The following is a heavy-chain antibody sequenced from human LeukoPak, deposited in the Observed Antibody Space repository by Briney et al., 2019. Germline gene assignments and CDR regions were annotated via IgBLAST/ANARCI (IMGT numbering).Heavy chain of an antibody. CDR2: SSSSGSTI. Sequence: PGGSLRLSCAASGFTFSSYEMNWVRQAPGKGLEWVSYSSSSGSTIYYADSVKGRFTISRDNAKNSLYLQMNSLRAEDTAVYYCARGVAAAGTHLGPWFDPWGQGTLVTVSS. CDR3: ARGVAAAGTHLGPWFDP. D-gene: IGHD6-13*01. CDR1: GFTFSSYE. J-gene: IGHJ5*02. V-gene: IGHV3-48*03.